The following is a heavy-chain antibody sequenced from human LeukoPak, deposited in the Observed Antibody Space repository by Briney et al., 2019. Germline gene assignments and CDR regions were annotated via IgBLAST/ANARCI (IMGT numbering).Heavy chain of an antibody. V-gene: IGHV1-2*02. D-gene: IGHD1-7*01. CDR3: ARDGWYNWNYVIAIDY. CDR1: GYTFTDHY. Sequence: ASVKVSCKASGYTFTDHYVHWVRQAPGQGLEWMGWINPNSGGTNYAQKFQGRVTMTRDTSISTAYMELSRLRSDDTAVYYCARDGWYNWNYVIAIDYWGQGTLVTVSS. J-gene: IGHJ4*02. CDR2: INPNSGGT.